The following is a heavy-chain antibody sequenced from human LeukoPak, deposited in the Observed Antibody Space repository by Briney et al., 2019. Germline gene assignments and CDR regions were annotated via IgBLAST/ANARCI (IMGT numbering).Heavy chain of an antibody. J-gene: IGHJ4*02. Sequence: GASVKVSCKASGYTFTGYYMHWVRQAPGQGLGWMGWMNPNSGDTNHAQKFQGRVTMTRDTSISTGYMELSRLRSDDTAVYYCARSHTDYYDSSGYSASYWGQGTLVTVSS. CDR2: MNPNSGDT. CDR1: GYTFTGYY. V-gene: IGHV1-2*02. D-gene: IGHD3-22*01. CDR3: ARSHTDYYDSSGYSASY.